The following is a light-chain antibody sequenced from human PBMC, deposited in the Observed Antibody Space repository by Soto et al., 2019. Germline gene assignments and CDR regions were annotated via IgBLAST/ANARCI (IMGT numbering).Light chain of an antibody. CDR2: ANT. CDR1: SSNIGAGYD. CDR3: QSYDSSLSGSVV. Sequence: QSVLTQPPSVSGAPGQRVTISCTGSSSNIGAGYDVHWYQQLPGTAPKLLIYANTNRPSGVPDRFSGSKSGTSASLAITGLQAEDEAYYYCQSYDSSLSGSVVFGGGTKLTV. V-gene: IGLV1-40*01. J-gene: IGLJ2*01.